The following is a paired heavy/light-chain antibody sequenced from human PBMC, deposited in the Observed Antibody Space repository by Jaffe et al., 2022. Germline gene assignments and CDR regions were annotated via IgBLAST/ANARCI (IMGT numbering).Heavy chain of an antibody. Sequence: QVQLVQSGAEVKKPGASVKVSCKASGYTFNTYYMHWVRLAPGQGLEWMGMVDPIGDTTYYAQTFQGRVTMTRDTSTNTVYMGTSTVYMELNSLRSEDTAIYYCARSSAYGDPYYFDYWGQGTLVTVSS. J-gene: IGHJ4*02. CDR3: ARSSAYGDPYYFDY. CDR2: VDPIGDTT. CDR1: GYTFNTYY. V-gene: IGHV1-46*02. D-gene: IGHD4-17*01.
Light chain of an antibody. CDR2: EVS. Sequence: QSALTQPPSASGSPGQSVTVSCTGTSIDVGAYNYVSWYQQHPGKAPKLMIYEVSKRPSGVPDRFSGSKSGNTASLTVSGLQADDEADYYCSSYAGSNNFDVVFGGGTKLTVL. J-gene: IGLJ2*01. V-gene: IGLV2-8*01. CDR1: SIDVGAYNY. CDR3: SSYAGSNNFDVV.